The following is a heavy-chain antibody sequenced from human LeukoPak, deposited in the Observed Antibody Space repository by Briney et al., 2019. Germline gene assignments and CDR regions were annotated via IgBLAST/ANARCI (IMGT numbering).Heavy chain of an antibody. J-gene: IGHJ4*02. Sequence: PGGSVRLSCAASGFIFSSYGMHWVRQAPGKGLECVAFIRYDGSNKYYADSVKGRFTISRDNSKNTLYLQMNSLRAEDTAVYYCAKWFGELLGLDYWGQGTLVTVSS. V-gene: IGHV3-30*02. D-gene: IGHD3-10*01. CDR1: GFIFSSYG. CDR2: IRYDGSNK. CDR3: AKWFGELLGLDY.